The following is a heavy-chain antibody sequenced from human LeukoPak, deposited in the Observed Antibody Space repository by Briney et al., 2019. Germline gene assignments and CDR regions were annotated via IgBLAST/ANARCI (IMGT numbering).Heavy chain of an antibody. J-gene: IGHJ5*02. V-gene: IGHV3-21*04. CDR2: ISSSSSYI. CDR1: GFTFSSYS. Sequence: GGSLRLSCAASGFTFSSYSMNWVRQAPGKGLEWVSSISSSSSYIYYADSVKGRFTISRDNAKNSLYLQMNSLRADDTAVYYCAKDKKYDSSGRMRPTWFDPWGQGTLVTVSS. D-gene: IGHD3-22*01. CDR3: AKDKKYDSSGRMRPTWFDP.